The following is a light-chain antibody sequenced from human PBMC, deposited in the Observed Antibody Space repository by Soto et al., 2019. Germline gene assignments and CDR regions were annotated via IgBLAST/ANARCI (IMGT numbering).Light chain of an antibody. Sequence: QSPGTLSLSPGERATLSCRASQSVSSSYLAWYQQKPGQAPRLLIYGASSRATGIPDRFSGSGSGTDFTLTISRLEPEDFAVYYCQQYGSSPLTFGGGTKVDIK. V-gene: IGKV3-20*01. J-gene: IGKJ4*01. CDR3: QQYGSSPLT. CDR1: QSVSSSY. CDR2: GAS.